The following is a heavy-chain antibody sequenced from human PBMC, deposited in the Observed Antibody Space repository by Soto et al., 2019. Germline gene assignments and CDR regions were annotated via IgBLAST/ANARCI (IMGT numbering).Heavy chain of an antibody. D-gene: IGHD3-3*01. J-gene: IGHJ4*02. V-gene: IGHV3-23*01. Sequence: PAWSLRLSCAASGFTFSSYAMTWVCKDQGKGLEWVSTISGNGGYTYYSDSVRGRFTISRDNSKKTLYLQMDSLRADDTAVFYCAKGKANTVFGGDTLFDYWGQGTQVTGS. CDR1: GFTFSSYA. CDR3: AKGKANTVFGGDTLFDY. CDR2: ISGNGGYT.